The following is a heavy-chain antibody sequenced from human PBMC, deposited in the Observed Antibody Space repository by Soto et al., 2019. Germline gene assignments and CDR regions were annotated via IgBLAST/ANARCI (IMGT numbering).Heavy chain of an antibody. Sequence: QVQLQESGPGLVKPSETLSLTCSVSGGSVSSGNYYWSWIRQPPGKGLEWIGYFYYTGSINYNPSIKSRVTISIDASKNQFSMRLISVTAADTDVYYCARSMFYSDGSNYSPFHYWGQGTLVTVSS. V-gene: IGHV4-61*01. CDR2: FYYTGSI. D-gene: IGHD3-22*01. J-gene: IGHJ4*02. CDR1: GGSVSSGNYY. CDR3: ARSMFYSDGSNYSPFHY.